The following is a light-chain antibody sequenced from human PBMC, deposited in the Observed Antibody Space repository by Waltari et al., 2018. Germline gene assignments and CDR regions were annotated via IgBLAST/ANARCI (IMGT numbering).Light chain of an antibody. CDR3: QQRRNWPLT. CDR1: QSVDMY. Sequence: SCMASQSVDMYLAWYQQRPGQAPRLIIYDTSNRATDIPARFSGSGSETDFSLTISSLEPEDFAVYYCQQRRNWPLTFGGGTKVEIK. V-gene: IGKV3-11*01. J-gene: IGKJ4*01. CDR2: DTS.